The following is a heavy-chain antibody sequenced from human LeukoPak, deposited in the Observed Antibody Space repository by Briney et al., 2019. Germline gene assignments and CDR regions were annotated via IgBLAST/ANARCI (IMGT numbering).Heavy chain of an antibody. Sequence: ASVKVSCKASGGTFSSYAISWVRQAPGQGLEWMGRIIPILGIANYAQKFQGRVTITADKSTSTAYMELSSLRSKDTAVYYCARDKTSYYDSSGYYYYYYGMDVWGQGTTVTVSS. CDR1: GGTFSSYA. CDR2: IIPILGIA. CDR3: ARDKTSYYDSSGYYYYYYGMDV. D-gene: IGHD3-22*01. V-gene: IGHV1-69*04. J-gene: IGHJ6*02.